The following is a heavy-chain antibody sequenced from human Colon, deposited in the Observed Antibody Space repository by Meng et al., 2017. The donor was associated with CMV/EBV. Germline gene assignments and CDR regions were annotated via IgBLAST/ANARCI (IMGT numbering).Heavy chain of an antibody. V-gene: IGHV3-23*03. Sequence: GGSLRLSCAASGFTFTSYWMSWVRQAPGKGPEWISVIYADGRSTNYADSVKGRLTISRDNAQKTLYLQMNSLTAEDTALYYCTKEDSSGWYRTFESWGQGTLVTVSS. CDR2: IYADGRST. CDR1: GFTFTSYW. CDR3: TKEDSSGWYRTFES. J-gene: IGHJ4*02. D-gene: IGHD6-19*01.